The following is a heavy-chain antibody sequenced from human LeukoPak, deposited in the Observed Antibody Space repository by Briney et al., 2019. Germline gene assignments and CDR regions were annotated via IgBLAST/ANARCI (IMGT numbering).Heavy chain of an antibody. D-gene: IGHD3-16*01. J-gene: IGHJ6*02. Sequence: PSETLSLTCTVSGGSISSSSYYWGWLRPPPGKGLEWIGSIYYSGSTYYNPSLESRVTIYVDTSKNQFSLKLSSVTAADTAVYYCACGGDYYYYGMDVWGQGTTVTVSS. CDR1: GGSISSSSYY. CDR2: IYYSGST. CDR3: ACGGDYYYYGMDV. V-gene: IGHV4-39*01.